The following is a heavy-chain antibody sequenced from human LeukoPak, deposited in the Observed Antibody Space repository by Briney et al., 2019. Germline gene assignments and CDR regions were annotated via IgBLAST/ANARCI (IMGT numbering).Heavy chain of an antibody. Sequence: GGSLRLSCAASGFTFSTSDMHWVRQATGKGLEWVSAIGTAGDTYYPGSVKDRFTISRENAKNSLYLQMNSLRAGDTAVYYCARLRSAAFDIWGQGTKVTVSS. CDR1: GFTFSTSD. V-gene: IGHV3-13*01. CDR3: ARLRSAAFDI. CDR2: IGTAGDT. D-gene: IGHD4-17*01. J-gene: IGHJ3*02.